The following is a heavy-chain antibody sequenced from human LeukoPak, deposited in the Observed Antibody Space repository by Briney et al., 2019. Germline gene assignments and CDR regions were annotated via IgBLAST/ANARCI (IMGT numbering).Heavy chain of an antibody. D-gene: IGHD6-6*01. CDR2: ISSGSSYV. J-gene: IGHJ4*02. Sequence: GGSLRLSCAASGFTFNSYSMNWVRQAPGKGLEWVSSISSGSSYVYYVDSVKGRFTISRDNAKNSLYLQMNSLRAEDTAVYYCARGVVSIAARPPYFNYWGQGTLVTVSS. V-gene: IGHV3-21*01. CDR1: GFTFNSYS. CDR3: ARGVVSIAARPPYFNY.